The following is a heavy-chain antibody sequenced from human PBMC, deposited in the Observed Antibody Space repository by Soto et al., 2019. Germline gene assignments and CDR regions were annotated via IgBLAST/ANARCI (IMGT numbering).Heavy chain of an antibody. D-gene: IGHD3-22*01. V-gene: IGHV1-46*01. CDR2: INHSGGST. Sequence: ASVKVSCKASGDTFTSYYMHWVRHAPGQGLEWMGIINHSGGSTSYAQKFQGRVTMTRDTSTSTVYMELSSLRSEDTAVYYCASVRRSSGYYYGYGGQGAPVTVSS. J-gene: IGHJ4*02. CDR3: ASVRRSSGYYYGY. CDR1: GDTFTSYY.